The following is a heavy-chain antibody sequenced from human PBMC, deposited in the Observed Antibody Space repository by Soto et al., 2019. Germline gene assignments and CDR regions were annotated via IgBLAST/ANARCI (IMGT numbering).Heavy chain of an antibody. J-gene: IGHJ3*01. CDR2: INPDGSWT. V-gene: IGHV3-74*01. Sequence: EVKLVESGGGLVQPGGSLRLSCVAAGYTISRHWMHWVRQAPGKGLVGVSRINPDGSWTDYADFVEGRFTISRDNAKNTLYLQIDSLRPEDTAVYYCARPRGTANSAFDLWGPGTLVAVSS. CDR1: GYTISRHW. D-gene: IGHD2-21*02. CDR3: ARPRGTANSAFDL.